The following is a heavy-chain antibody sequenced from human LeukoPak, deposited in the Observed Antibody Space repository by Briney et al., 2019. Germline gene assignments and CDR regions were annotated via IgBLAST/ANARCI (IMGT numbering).Heavy chain of an antibody. D-gene: IGHD3-22*01. CDR2: IYHSGST. CDR3: ARLPYYDSSSLSVR. CDR1: GYSISSGYY. J-gene: IGHJ4*02. Sequence: SETLSLTCTVSGYSISSGYYWGWIRQPPGKGLEWIGSIYHSGSTYYNPSLKSRVTISVDTSKNQFSLKLSSVTAADTAVYYCARLPYYDSSSLSVRWGQGTLVTVSS. V-gene: IGHV4-38-2*02.